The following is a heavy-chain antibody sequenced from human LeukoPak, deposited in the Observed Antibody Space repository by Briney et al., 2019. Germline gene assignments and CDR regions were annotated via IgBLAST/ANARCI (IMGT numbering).Heavy chain of an antibody. Sequence: SETLSLTCTVSGGSISSYYWSWIRQPPGKGLEWIGYIYYSGSTNYNPSLKSRVTISVDTSKNQFSLKLSSVTAADTAVYYCARGPPLYSSGWYAADAFDIWGQGTMVTVSS. V-gene: IGHV4-59*01. D-gene: IGHD6-19*01. J-gene: IGHJ3*02. CDR2: IYYSGST. CDR3: ARGPPLYSSGWYAADAFDI. CDR1: GGSISSYY.